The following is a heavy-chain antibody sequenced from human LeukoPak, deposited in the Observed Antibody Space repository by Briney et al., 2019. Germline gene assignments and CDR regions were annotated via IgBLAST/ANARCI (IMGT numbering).Heavy chain of an antibody. CDR1: GGTFSSYA. V-gene: IGHV1-69*13. CDR2: IIPIFGTA. CDR3: ARGGEYGDYNYGMDV. D-gene: IGHD3-10*01. J-gene: IGHJ6*02. Sequence: GASVKVSCKASGGTFSSYAISWVRQAPGQGLEWMGGIIPIFGTANYAQKFQGRVTITADESTSTAYMELSSLRSEDTAVYYCARGGEYGDYNYGMDVWGQGTTVTVSS.